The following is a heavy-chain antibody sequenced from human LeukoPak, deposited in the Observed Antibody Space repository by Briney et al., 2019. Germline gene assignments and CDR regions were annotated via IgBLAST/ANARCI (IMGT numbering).Heavy chain of an antibody. D-gene: IGHD6-19*01. J-gene: IGHJ4*02. CDR3: ARETVAGTVNY. CDR1: GGSISSYY. Sequence: SETLSLTCTVSGGSISSYYWSWIRQPPGKGLEWIGYIYYSGSTNYNPSLKSRVTISVDTSKNQFSLKLSSVTAADTAVYYCARETVAGTVNYWGQGTLVTVSS. V-gene: IGHV4-59*12. CDR2: IYYSGST.